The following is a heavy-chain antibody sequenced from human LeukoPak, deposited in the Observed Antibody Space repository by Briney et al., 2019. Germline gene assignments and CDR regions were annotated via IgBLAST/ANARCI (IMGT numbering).Heavy chain of an antibody. Sequence: GGSLRLSCAASGFTFSSYSFNWVRQAPGKGLEWVSSITTTSSYIWYADSVKGRFTTSRDNAQNSLYLQMNSLRVEDTAVYYCVRELSGSGNVYYFDHWGQGTLVTVSS. D-gene: IGHD6-19*01. CDR3: VRELSGSGNVYYFDH. J-gene: IGHJ4*02. CDR2: ITTTSSYI. V-gene: IGHV3-21*01. CDR1: GFTFSSYS.